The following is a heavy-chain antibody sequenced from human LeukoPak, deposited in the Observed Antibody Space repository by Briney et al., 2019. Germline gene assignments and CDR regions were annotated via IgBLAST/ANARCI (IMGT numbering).Heavy chain of an antibody. CDR1: GGSFSGYY. J-gene: IGHJ4*02. D-gene: IGHD3-22*01. Sequence: SETLSLTCAVYGGSFSGYYWSWIRQPPGKGLEWIGEINHSGSTSYNPSLKSRVTISVDTSKNQFSLKLSSVTAADTAVYYCARLGTYYYDSSGYYYQGYFDYWGQGTLVTVSS. CDR2: INHSGST. V-gene: IGHV4-34*01. CDR3: ARLGTYYYDSSGYYYQGYFDY.